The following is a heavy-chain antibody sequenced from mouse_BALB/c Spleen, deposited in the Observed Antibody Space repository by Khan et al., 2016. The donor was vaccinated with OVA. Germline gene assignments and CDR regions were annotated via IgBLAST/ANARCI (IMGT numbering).Heavy chain of an antibody. D-gene: IGHD2-3*01. CDR3: ARFHDGYYYNVDY. Sequence: VQLKESGPGLVAPSQSLSITCTVSGFALTSYGVHWVRQPPGKGLEWLGVIWAGGSTNYNSALMSRLTISKDNSKSQVILKMNSLQTDDTAMYYCARFHDGYYYNVDYWGQGTSVTVSS. V-gene: IGHV2-9*02. CDR1: GFALTSYG. J-gene: IGHJ4*01. CDR2: IWAGGST.